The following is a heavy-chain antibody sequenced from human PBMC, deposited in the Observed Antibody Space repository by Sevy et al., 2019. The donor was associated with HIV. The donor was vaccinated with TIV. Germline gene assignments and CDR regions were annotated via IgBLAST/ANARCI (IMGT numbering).Heavy chain of an antibody. CDR3: ARAGYLNGFDP. CDR2: ISGYNGNT. J-gene: IGHJ5*02. Sequence: ASVKVSCKASGYTFSSYGISWVRQAPGQGLEWMGWISGYNGNTNFAQKLQGRVTMTTDTSTSTAYMEVRSLGSDDTAVYYCARAGYLNGFDPWGQGTLVTVSS. CDR1: GYTFSSYG. D-gene: IGHD1-1*01. V-gene: IGHV1-18*01.